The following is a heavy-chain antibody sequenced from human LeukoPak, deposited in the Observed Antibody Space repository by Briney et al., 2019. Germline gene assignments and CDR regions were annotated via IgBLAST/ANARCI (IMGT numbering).Heavy chain of an antibody. CDR3: ARESPMIPLAV. CDR1: GGSISSYY. V-gene: IGHV4-4*07. Sequence: KPSEPLSLTCTASGGSISSYYWSWIRQPAGKGLEWIGRIYTSGSTNYNPSPKSRVTMSLDTSKNQFALKLSSVTAADTAVYYCARESPMIPLAVWGQGTMVTVSS. CDR2: IYTSGST. D-gene: IGHD3-22*01. J-gene: IGHJ3*01.